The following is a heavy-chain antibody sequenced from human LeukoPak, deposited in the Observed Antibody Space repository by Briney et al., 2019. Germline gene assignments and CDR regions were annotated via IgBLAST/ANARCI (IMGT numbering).Heavy chain of an antibody. CDR3: AKESGYSSSREYFDY. CDR2: ISSGGGTT. Sequence: PGGCLRLSCAASGFTFTTCAMSWVRPAPGKGLEWVSTISSGGGTTYSADSVKGGFTISRDNSKNTLYLQMNSLRAEDTAVYYCAKESGYSSSREYFDYWGQGTLVTVSS. D-gene: IGHD6-13*01. CDR1: GFTFTTCA. V-gene: IGHV3-23*01. J-gene: IGHJ4*02.